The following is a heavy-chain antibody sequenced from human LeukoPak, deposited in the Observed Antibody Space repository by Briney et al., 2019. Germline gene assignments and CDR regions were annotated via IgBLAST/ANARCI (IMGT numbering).Heavy chain of an antibody. CDR3: ARGPPGSGGNFIDY. J-gene: IGHJ4*02. Sequence: SDTLSLTCSASDSSVNRVSHYWGWIRQPPGKGLHWIGYVFYIGNAKYNPSLESRVTISVDTSKNQFSLNLSSVTAADTAVYYCARGPPGSGGNFIDYWGQGSLVIVSA. D-gene: IGHD4-23*01. CDR1: DSSVNRVSHY. CDR2: VFYIGNA. V-gene: IGHV4-61*01.